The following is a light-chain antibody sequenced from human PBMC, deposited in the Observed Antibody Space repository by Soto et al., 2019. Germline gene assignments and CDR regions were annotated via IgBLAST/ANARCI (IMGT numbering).Light chain of an antibody. CDR2: RAS. V-gene: IGKV1-5*03. Sequence: DIQMTQSPSTLSASVGDRVTITCRASRSVSNWLAWYQQKPGKAPNLLIYRASNLENGVPSRFSGSGSGTEFTLTISSLQPDDFATYYGQQYNSFPTFGQGTKVEIK. CDR3: QQYNSFPT. CDR1: RSVSNW. J-gene: IGKJ1*01.